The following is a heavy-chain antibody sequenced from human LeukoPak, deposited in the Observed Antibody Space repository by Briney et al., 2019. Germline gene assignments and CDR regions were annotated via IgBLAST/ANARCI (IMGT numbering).Heavy chain of an antibody. CDR3: ARETYYDFSIGNLHYFDY. Sequence: KPSETLSLTCTVSSDSISNYQWNWIRQPAGKGLEWLGRIYASGSTNYNPSLKRRVTMSIDTSKNQFSLKVTSVTAADTAVYYCARETYYDFSIGNLHYFDYWGQGALVTVSS. J-gene: IGHJ4*02. CDR1: SDSISNYQ. CDR2: IYASGST. V-gene: IGHV4-4*07. D-gene: IGHD3-3*01.